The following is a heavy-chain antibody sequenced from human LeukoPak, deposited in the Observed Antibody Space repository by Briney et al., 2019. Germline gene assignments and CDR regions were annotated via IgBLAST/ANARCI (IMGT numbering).Heavy chain of an antibody. D-gene: IGHD6-19*01. V-gene: IGHV1-2*02. CDR2: INPNSGGT. CDR3: ASTPYSSGWVFDY. J-gene: IGHJ4*02. CDR1: GYTFTGYY. Sequence: ASVKVSCKASGYTFTGYYMHWVRQAPGQGLEWMGWINPNSGGTNYAQKFQGRVTMTRDMSISTAYMELSRLRSDDTAVYYCASTPYSSGWVFDYWGQGTLVTVSS.